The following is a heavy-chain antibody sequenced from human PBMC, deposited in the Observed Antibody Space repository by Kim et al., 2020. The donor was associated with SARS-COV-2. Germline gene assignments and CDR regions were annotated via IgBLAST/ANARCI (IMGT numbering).Heavy chain of an antibody. CDR3: IEMATGWGPY. CDR2: IRSKANSYAT. J-gene: IGHJ4*02. D-gene: IGHD5-12*01. CDR1: GFTFSGSA. Sequence: GGSLRLSCAASGFTFSGSAMHWVRQASGKGLEWVGRIRSKANSYATAYAASVKGRFTISRDDSKNTAYLQMNSLKTEDTAVYYCIEMATGWGPYWGQGTLVTVSS. V-gene: IGHV3-73*01.